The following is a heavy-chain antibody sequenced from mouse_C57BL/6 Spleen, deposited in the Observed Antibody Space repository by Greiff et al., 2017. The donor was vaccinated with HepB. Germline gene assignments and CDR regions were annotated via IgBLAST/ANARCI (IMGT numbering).Heavy chain of an antibody. CDR1: GFTFTDYY. CDR3: ARGSGSYHAMDY. CDR2: IRNKANGYTT. V-gene: IGHV7-3*01. D-gene: IGHD1-1*02. Sequence: EVKLMESGGGLVQPGGSLSLSCAASGFTFTDYYMSWVRQPPGKALEWLGFIRNKANGYTTEYSASVKGRFTISRDNSQSILYLQMNALRAEDSATYYCARGSGSYHAMDYWGQGTSVTVSS. J-gene: IGHJ4*01.